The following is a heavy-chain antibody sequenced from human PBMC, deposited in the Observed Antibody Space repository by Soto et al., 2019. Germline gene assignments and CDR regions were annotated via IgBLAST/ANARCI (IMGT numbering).Heavy chain of an antibody. D-gene: IGHD1-1*01. Sequence: QVQRVQSGAEVRKPGYSVKVSCKASGGTFSSYAISWVRQVPGQGLEWMGEIISMFGAAMYAQKFQGRVTITADESASTAYMELSSLRSEDTATYYCARGGKERFRGSGMDVWGQGTTVTVS. CDR1: GGTFSSYA. J-gene: IGHJ6*02. V-gene: IGHV1-69*01. CDR2: IISMFGAA. CDR3: ARGGKERFRGSGMDV.